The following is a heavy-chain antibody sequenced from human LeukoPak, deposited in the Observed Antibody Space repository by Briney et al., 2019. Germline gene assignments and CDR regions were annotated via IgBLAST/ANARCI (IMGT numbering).Heavy chain of an antibody. CDR1: GGSISSSSYY. D-gene: IGHD3-22*01. CDR2: IYYSGST. J-gene: IGHJ3*02. Sequence: SETLSLTCTVSGGSISSSSYYWGWIRQPPGKGLEWIGSIYYSGSTYYNPSLKSRVTISVDTSKNQFSLKLSSVTAADTAVYYCARAKSDYYDGSGYYGDAFDIWGQGTMVTVSS. V-gene: IGHV4-39*07. CDR3: ARAKSDYYDGSGYYGDAFDI.